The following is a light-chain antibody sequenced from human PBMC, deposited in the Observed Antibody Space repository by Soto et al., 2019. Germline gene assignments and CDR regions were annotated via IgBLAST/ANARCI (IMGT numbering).Light chain of an antibody. CDR2: GAS. CDR1: QSVSSSF. Sequence: ESVLTQSPGTLSLSPGERAPLSCRAIQSVSSSFLAWYQLKPGQAPRLLIYGASSRATGIPDRFSGSGSGTDFTLTISRLEPEDFAVYYCQQYDSSPWTFGQGTKVEIK. CDR3: QQYDSSPWT. V-gene: IGKV3-20*01. J-gene: IGKJ1*01.